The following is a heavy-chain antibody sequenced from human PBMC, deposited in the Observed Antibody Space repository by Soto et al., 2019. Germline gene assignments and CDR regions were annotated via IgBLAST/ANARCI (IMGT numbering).Heavy chain of an antibody. CDR2: INPSGGST. Sequence: ASVKVSCKASGYTFTSYYMHWVRQAPGQGLEWMGIINPSGGSTSYAQKFQGRVTMTRDTSTRTVYMELSSLRSEDTAVYYCATGSSSGGWFDPWGQGPLGTAS. J-gene: IGHJ5*02. D-gene: IGHD6-6*01. V-gene: IGHV1-46*01. CDR3: ATGSSSGGWFDP. CDR1: GYTFTSYY.